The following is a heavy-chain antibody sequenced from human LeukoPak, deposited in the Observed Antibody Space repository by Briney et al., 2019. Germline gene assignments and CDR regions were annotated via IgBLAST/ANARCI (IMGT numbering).Heavy chain of an antibody. CDR2: INPNSGGT. D-gene: IGHD2-15*01. Sequence: ASVKVSCKSSGYMFTSYGLSWVRQTPRPGLEWMGWINPNSGGTNYAQKFQGRVTMTRDTSISTAYMELSRLRSDDTAVYYCARAGYCSGGSCYSYRPQWLVFDYWGQGTLVTVSS. J-gene: IGHJ4*02. CDR1: GYMFTSYG. CDR3: ARAGYCSGGSCYSYRPQWLVFDY. V-gene: IGHV1-2*02.